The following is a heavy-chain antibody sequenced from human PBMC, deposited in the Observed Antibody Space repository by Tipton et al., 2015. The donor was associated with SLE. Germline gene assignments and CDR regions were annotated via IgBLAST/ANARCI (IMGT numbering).Heavy chain of an antibody. V-gene: IGHV4-34*01. CDR3: ARGLTIGGSYYYYGMDV. CDR2: INHRGSS. J-gene: IGHJ6*02. D-gene: IGHD3-16*01. Sequence: TLSLTCAVYAGSISSSSYYWAWIRQPPGKGVEWIGEINHRGSSNYNPSLKSRLTISVDTSKNQFSLKLSSVTAADTAVYYCARGLTIGGSYYYYGMDVWGQGTTVTVSS. CDR1: AGSISSSSYY.